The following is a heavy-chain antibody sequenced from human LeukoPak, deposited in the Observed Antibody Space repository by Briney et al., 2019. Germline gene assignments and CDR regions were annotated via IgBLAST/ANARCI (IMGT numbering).Heavy chain of an antibody. Sequence: GASVKVSCKASGYALTDHHLIWVRQAPGQGLEWMGWIRPNSDGIRYAQGFQGRVTMTRDTSISTAYMELTSLTSDDTAIYYCARDPVNGYSHYDFWGQGTLVTVSS. CDR1: GYALTDHH. V-gene: IGHV1-2*02. CDR2: IRPNSDGI. CDR3: ARDPVNGYSHYDF. D-gene: IGHD5-24*01. J-gene: IGHJ4*02.